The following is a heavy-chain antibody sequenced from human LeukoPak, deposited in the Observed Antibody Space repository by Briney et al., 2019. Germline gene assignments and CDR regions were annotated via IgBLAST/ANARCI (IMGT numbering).Heavy chain of an antibody. CDR2: ISGSGGST. J-gene: IGHJ4*02. CDR3: AKAPVGQCSGGSCYPFDC. V-gene: IGHV3-23*01. CDR1: GFTFSSYA. Sequence: PGGSLRLSCAASGFTFSSYAMSWVRQAPGKGLEWVSAISGSGGSTYYADSVKGRFTISRDNSKNTLYLQMNSLRAEDTAVYYCAKAPVGQCSGGSCYPFDCWGQGTLVTVSS. D-gene: IGHD2-15*01.